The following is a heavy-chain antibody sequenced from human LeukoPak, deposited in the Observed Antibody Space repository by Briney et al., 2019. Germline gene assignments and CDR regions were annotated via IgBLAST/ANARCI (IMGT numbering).Heavy chain of an antibody. V-gene: IGHV3-64D*09. D-gene: IGHD1-26*01. CDR3: VKGSSGSYYDDLDY. CDR1: GFTSSRYA. CDR2: ISSNGGST. Sequence: AGGSLRLSCSASGFTSSRYAMHWVRQAPGKGLEYVSGISSNGGSTDYTDSVKGRFTISRDNSKNTLYLQMSSLRAEDTAVHYCVKGSSGSYYDDLDYWGQGTLVTVSS. J-gene: IGHJ4*02.